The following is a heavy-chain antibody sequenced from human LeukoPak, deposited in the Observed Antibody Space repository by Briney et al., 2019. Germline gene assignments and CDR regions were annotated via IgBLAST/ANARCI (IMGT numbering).Heavy chain of an antibody. V-gene: IGHV4-4*07. D-gene: IGHD1-7*01. Sequence: SETLSLTCNVSGASMSDNYWSWIRLPAGRGLEWLGRISPRGNTYYNPSLNSRVTISLDTSANQFSLKLRSVTAADTAGYYCARGGHSYGTFDSWGRGALVTVSS. CDR3: ARGGHSYGTFDS. J-gene: IGHJ4*02. CDR2: ISPRGNT. CDR1: GASMSDNY.